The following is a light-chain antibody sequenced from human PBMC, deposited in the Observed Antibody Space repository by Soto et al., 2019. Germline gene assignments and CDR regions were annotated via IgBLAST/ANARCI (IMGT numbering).Light chain of an antibody. Sequence: DIQMTQSPSSLSASVGDRVTITCQASHDISNYLNWYQHKPGKAPKLLIYGASNLETGVPSRFSGSGSGTDFTFTISSLQPEDFAMYYCQQYDDLPLTFGGGTQVEMK. J-gene: IGKJ4*01. CDR2: GAS. CDR3: QQYDDLPLT. V-gene: IGKV1-33*01. CDR1: HDISNY.